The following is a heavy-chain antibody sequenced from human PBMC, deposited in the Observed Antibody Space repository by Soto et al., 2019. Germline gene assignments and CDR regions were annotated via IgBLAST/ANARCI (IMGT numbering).Heavy chain of an antibody. D-gene: IGHD6-19*01. Sequence: GGSLRLSCAASGFTVSSNYMSWVRQAPGKGLEWVSVIYSGGSTYYADSVKGRFTISRDNSKNTLYLQMNSLRAEDTAVYYCARVGYSSGWSYFDYWGQGTLVTVSS. CDR2: IYSGGST. J-gene: IGHJ4*02. V-gene: IGHV3-66*01. CDR1: GFTVSSNY. CDR3: ARVGYSSGWSYFDY.